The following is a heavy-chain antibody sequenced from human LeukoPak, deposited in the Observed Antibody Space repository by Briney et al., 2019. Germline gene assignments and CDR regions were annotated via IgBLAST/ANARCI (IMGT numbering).Heavy chain of an antibody. Sequence: GGSLRLSCAASGFTFSSYAMSWVRQAPGGGLEWVSAISGSGDTTYHADSVKGRFTISRDNSENRLSLQMDSLRAEDTAIYFCAKDTTAWWYHRAYMDVWGKGTTVTVSS. J-gene: IGHJ6*03. V-gene: IGHV3-23*01. CDR3: AKDTTAWWYHRAYMDV. CDR2: ISGSGDTT. D-gene: IGHD2-15*01. CDR1: GFTFSSYA.